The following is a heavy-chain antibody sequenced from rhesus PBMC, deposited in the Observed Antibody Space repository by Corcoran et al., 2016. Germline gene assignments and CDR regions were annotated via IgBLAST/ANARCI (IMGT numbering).Heavy chain of an antibody. CDR2: ISCSSGNT. J-gene: IGHJ4*01. V-gene: IGHV4S19*01. Sequence: QVQLQESGPGLVKPSETLSLTCAVSGGSVSSSNWWSWIRQPPGKGLEWLWNISCSSGNTSNHPPLKGRVNTSTDTSKNQFSPKRSPGTAADTAGYYGARDRNGWASDYWGQGVLVTFSS. D-gene: IGHD1-44*01. CDR1: GGSVSSSNW. CDR3: ARDRNGWASDY.